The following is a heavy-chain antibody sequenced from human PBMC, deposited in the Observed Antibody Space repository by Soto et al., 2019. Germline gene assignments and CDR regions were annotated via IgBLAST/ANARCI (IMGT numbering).Heavy chain of an antibody. V-gene: IGHV3-21*01. CDR2: ISSSSSYI. D-gene: IGHD3-22*01. Sequence: GGSLSLSCAASGFTFSSYSMNWVRQAPGKGLEWVSSISSSSSYIYYAASVKGRLTISRDNAKNSLYLQMNSLRAEDTAVYYCASMVYNSSGYLCDYWGQGTLVTVSS. CDR3: ASMVYNSSGYLCDY. J-gene: IGHJ4*02. CDR1: GFTFSSYS.